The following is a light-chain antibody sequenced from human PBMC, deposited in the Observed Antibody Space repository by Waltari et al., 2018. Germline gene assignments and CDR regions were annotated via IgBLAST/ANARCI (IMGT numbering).Light chain of an antibody. Sequence: QSALTQPASVSGSPGQSITISCPGTSSDVGSYNLVSWYQQHPGKAPQLMIYEVNKRPSGASNRFSGSKSGNTASLTISGLQAEDEADYYCCSYAGSSTYVFGTGTKVTVL. CDR2: EVN. J-gene: IGLJ1*01. V-gene: IGLV2-23*02. CDR3: CSYAGSSTYV. CDR1: SSDVGSYNL.